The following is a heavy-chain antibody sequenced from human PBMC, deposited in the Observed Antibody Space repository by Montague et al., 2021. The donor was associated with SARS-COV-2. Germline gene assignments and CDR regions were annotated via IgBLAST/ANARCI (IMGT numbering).Heavy chain of an antibody. J-gene: IGHJ6*02. CDR3: AREHWENYYDFWSGTDLASDYPYYGMDV. V-gene: IGHV4-38-2*02. CDR1: GYSISDGYY. Sequence: ETLSLTCTVSGYSISDGYYWVWIRQPPGKGLEWIGNIFQSGTTXXXPXXXRRXTMSVDTSKNQFSLQLSSVTAADTAVYYCAREHWENYYDFWSGTDLASDYPYYGMDVWGQGTTVTVSS. D-gene: IGHD3-3*01. CDR2: IFQSGTT.